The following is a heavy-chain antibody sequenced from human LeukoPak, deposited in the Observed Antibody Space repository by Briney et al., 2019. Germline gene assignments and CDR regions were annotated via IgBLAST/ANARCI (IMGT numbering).Heavy chain of an antibody. V-gene: IGHV3-49*04. CDR3: TRGPTHQWLYYGMDV. CDR1: GFTFSDHA. D-gene: IGHD5-24*01. CDR2: IRSKSYGGTT. J-gene: IGHJ6*02. Sequence: GGSLRLSCTTSGFTFSDHAMSWVRQAPGKGLEWVGFIRSKSYGGTTEYAASVKGRFTISRDDSKSIAYLQMDSLKTDDTAMYYCTRGPTHQWLYYGMDVWGQGTTVTVSS.